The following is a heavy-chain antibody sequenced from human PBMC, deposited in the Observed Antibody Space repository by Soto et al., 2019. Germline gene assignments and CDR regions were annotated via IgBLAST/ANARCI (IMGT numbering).Heavy chain of an antibody. CDR3: ARVRDWFDP. CDR2: IDHSGYT. CDR1: GGSFSGYY. Sequence: SETLSLTCAVYGGSFSGYYWNWIRQPPGKGLEWIGEIDHSGYTNYNPSLKSRVTISVNTSKNQFSLRLTSVTAADTAVYYCARVRDWFDPWGQGTLVTVSS. J-gene: IGHJ5*02. D-gene: IGHD3-3*01. V-gene: IGHV4-34*01.